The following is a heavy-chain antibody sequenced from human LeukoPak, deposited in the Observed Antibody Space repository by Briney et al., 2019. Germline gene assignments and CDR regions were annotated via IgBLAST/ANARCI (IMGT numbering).Heavy chain of an antibody. Sequence: PSETLSLTCAVYGGSFSGYYWSWIRQPPGMGLEWIGEINHSGSTNYNPSLKSRVTISVDTSKNQFSLKLSSVTAADTAVYYCARHDYYGSGNWGQGTLVTVSS. CDR3: ARHDYYGSGN. D-gene: IGHD3-10*01. CDR1: GGSFSGYY. CDR2: INHSGST. V-gene: IGHV4-34*01. J-gene: IGHJ4*02.